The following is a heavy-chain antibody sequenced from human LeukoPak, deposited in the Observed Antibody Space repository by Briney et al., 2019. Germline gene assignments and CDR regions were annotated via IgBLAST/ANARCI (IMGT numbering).Heavy chain of an antibody. Sequence: SETLSLTCAVYGGSFSGYYWSWIRQPPGKGLEWIGEINHSGSTNYNPSLKSRVTISVDTSKNQFSLKLSSVTAADTAVYYCARGFNAYSSSWYGRFFDYRGQGTLVTVSS. CDR2: INHSGST. D-gene: IGHD6-13*01. CDR1: GGSFSGYY. V-gene: IGHV4-34*01. J-gene: IGHJ4*02. CDR3: ARGFNAYSSSWYGRFFDY.